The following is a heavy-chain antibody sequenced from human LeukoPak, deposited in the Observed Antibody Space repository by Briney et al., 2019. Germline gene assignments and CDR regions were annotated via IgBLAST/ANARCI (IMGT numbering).Heavy chain of an antibody. CDR3: AKLLGYDFWSGYSHFDY. D-gene: IGHD3-3*01. CDR1: GFTFSSYA. J-gene: IGHJ4*02. V-gene: IGHV3-23*01. Sequence: GGSLRLSCAASGFTFSSYAMSWGRQAPGKGLEWGSAISGSGGSTYYADSVKGRFTISRDNSKNTLYLQMNSLRAEDTAVYYCAKLLGYDFWSGYSHFDYWGQGTLVTVSS. CDR2: ISGSGGST.